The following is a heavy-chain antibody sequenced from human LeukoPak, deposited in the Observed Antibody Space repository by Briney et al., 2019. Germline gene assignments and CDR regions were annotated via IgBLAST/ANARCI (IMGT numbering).Heavy chain of an antibody. CDR1: GGSISSSSYY. CDR2: IFYSGST. Sequence: SETLSLTCTVSGGSISSSSYYWGWIRQPPGKGLEWIGSIFYSGSTYYNPSLKSRVTISVDTSKNQFSLKLSSVTAADTAVYYCAIYSTSWHKFDPWGQGTLVTVSS. V-gene: IGHV4-39*01. CDR3: AIYSTSWHKFDP. J-gene: IGHJ5*02. D-gene: IGHD6-13*01.